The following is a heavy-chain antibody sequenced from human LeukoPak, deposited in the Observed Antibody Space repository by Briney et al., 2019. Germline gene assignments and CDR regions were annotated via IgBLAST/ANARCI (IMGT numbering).Heavy chain of an antibody. CDR3: AKCPTYLRGDWFDP. CDR2: ISGSGGST. D-gene: IGHD2-21*01. J-gene: IGHJ5*02. CDR1: GFTFSSYA. V-gene: IGHV3-23*01. Sequence: GASLRLSCAASGFTFSSYATSWVRQAPGKGLEWVSAISGSGGSTYYADSVKGRFTISRDNSKNTLYLQMNSLRAEDTAVYYCAKCPTYLRGDWFDPWGQGTLVTVSS.